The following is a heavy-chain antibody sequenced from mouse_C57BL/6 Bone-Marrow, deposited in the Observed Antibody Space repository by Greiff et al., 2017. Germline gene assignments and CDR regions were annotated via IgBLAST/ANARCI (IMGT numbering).Heavy chain of an antibody. CDR2: ISDGGSYT. CDR3: ARGSNWDVAY. J-gene: IGHJ3*01. V-gene: IGHV5-4*01. D-gene: IGHD4-1*01. Sequence: EVQLVESGGGLVKPGGSLKLSCAASGFTFSSYAMSWVRQTPEKRLEWVATISDGGSYTYYPDNVKGRFTISRDNAKNNLYLQMSHLKSEDTAMYYCARGSNWDVAYWGQGTLVTVSA. CDR1: GFTFSSYA.